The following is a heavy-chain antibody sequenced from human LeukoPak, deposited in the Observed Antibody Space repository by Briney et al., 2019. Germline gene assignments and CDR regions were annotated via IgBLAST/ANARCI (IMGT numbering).Heavy chain of an antibody. V-gene: IGHV3-23*01. CDR2: ISNAGGTT. CDR1: GFTFGSYA. J-gene: IGHJ4*02. D-gene: IGHD6-19*01. CDR3: VKLSSGSGSKFGFDY. Sequence: GGSLRLSCTASGFTFGSYAMSWARQAPGKGLEWVSLISNAGGTTYYADSVRGRFTISRDNSKNTLYLQMNSLRAEDTAVYYCVKLSSGSGSKFGFDYWGQGTLVTISS.